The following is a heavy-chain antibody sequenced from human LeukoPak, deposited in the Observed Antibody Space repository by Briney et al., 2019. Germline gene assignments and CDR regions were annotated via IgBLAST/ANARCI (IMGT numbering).Heavy chain of an antibody. V-gene: IGHV3-7*01. D-gene: IGHD5-24*01. CDR3: MAAHGY. J-gene: IGHJ4*02. CDR2: ILPGGKES. Sequence: GGSLRLSCVVSGYSFGTNMMTWVRQAPGKGLEWVATILPGGKESYRVESVKGRFTVSRDNPKNSLFLQMNSLRVDDTAVYYCMAAHGYWGQGTLVTVSS. CDR1: GYSFGTNM.